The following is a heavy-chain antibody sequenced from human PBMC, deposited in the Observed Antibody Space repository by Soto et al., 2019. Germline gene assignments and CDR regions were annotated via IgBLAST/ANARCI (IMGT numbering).Heavy chain of an antibody. CDR3: ARELNYYDSSGYYNREDY. CDR1: GGSISSYY. Sequence: QVQLQESGPGVVKPSETLSLTCNVSGGSISSYYWSWIRQPAGKGLEWIGRIYTSGSTNYNPSLKSRVTMSVDTSKNQFSLKLSSVTAADTAVYYCARELNYYDSSGYYNREDYWGQGTLVTVSS. CDR2: IYTSGST. D-gene: IGHD3-22*01. V-gene: IGHV4-4*07. J-gene: IGHJ4*02.